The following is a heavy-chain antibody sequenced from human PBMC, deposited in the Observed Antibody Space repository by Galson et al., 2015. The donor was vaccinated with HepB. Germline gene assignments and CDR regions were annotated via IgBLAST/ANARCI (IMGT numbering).Heavy chain of an antibody. CDR1: GFSLTTSGMS. D-gene: IGHD6-13*01. J-gene: IGHJ5*02. CDR3: ARGYSASWSSGSAP. CDR2: VDWDDDE. Sequence: PALVKPTQTLTLTCTFSGFSLTTSGMSVSWIRQPPGKALEWLALVDWDDDEHYSPSLKTRLTISKNTSKNQVVLTMTNMGPVDQPPYYCARGYSASWSSGSAPWGQGTLFTVS. V-gene: IGHV2-70*01.